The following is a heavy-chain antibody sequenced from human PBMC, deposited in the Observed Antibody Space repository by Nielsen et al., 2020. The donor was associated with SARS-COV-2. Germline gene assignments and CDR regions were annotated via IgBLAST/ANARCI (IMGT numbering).Heavy chain of an antibody. J-gene: IGHJ5*02. V-gene: IGHV3-30*04. Sequence: GGSLRLSCAASGFTFSSYAMHWVRQAPGKGLEWVAVISYDGSNKYYADSVKGRFTISRDNAKNSLYLQMNSLRDEDTAVYYCARKSIEFDPWGQGTLVTVSS. CDR1: GFTFSSYA. CDR3: ARKSIEFDP. CDR2: ISYDGSNK.